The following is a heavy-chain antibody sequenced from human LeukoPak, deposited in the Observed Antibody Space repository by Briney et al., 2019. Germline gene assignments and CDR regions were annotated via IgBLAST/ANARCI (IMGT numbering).Heavy chain of an antibody. J-gene: IGHJ5*02. V-gene: IGHV4-31*03. D-gene: IGHD3-10*01. Sequence: SETLSLTCTVSGGSISSGGYYWSWIRQHPGKGLEWIAYIYYSGSTYYNPSLKSRVTISVDTSKNRFSLKLSSVTAADTAVYYCARGPEFGELGWFDPWGQGTLVTVSS. CDR1: GGSISSGGYY. CDR3: ARGPEFGELGWFDP. CDR2: IYYSGST.